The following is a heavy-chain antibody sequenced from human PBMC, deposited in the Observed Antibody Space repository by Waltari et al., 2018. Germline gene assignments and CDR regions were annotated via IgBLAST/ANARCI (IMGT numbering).Heavy chain of an antibody. CDR1: GFTYRNYP. V-gene: IGHV3-23*04. D-gene: IGHD2-2*02. CDR3: AKGAQYQLLYFYFDS. CDR2: ISSTGGTI. J-gene: IGHJ4*02. Sequence: EVQLVDSGGGLVQPVGSLRLSCAASGFTYRNYPMTWVRQAPGKGLEWVSSISSTGGTIHYAASVKGRFTISRDDSKNTLYLQMHNLRAEDTAVYYCAKGAQYQLLYFYFDSWGQGTLVTVSS.